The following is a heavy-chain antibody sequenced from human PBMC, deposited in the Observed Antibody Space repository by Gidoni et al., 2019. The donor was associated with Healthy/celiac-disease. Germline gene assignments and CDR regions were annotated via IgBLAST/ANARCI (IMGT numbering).Heavy chain of an antibody. J-gene: IGHJ6*02. CDR2: MNPNSGNT. Sequence: QVQLVQSGAEVKKPGASVKVSCKASGYTFTRYDINWVRQADGQGLAWMGWMNPNSGNTGYAQKFQGRVTMTRNTSISTAYMELSSLRFEDTAVYYCARDHGWGGDCYEWGSYYYGMDVWGQGTTVTVSS. CDR3: ARDHGWGGDCYEWGSYYYGMDV. CDR1: GYTFTRYD. D-gene: IGHD2-21*02. V-gene: IGHV1-8*01.